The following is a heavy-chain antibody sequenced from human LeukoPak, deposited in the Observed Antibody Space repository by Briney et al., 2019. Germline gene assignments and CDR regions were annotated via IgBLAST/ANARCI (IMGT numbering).Heavy chain of an antibody. Sequence: GGSLRLSCTASGFTFSSYAMHWVRQAPGKGLEWVAVISYDGSNKYYADSVKGRFTISRDNSKNTLYLQMNSLGAEDTAVYYCARDRAAAGTRWFDPWGQGTLVTVSS. CDR2: ISYDGSNK. CDR3: ARDRAAAGTRWFDP. CDR1: GFTFSSYA. V-gene: IGHV3-30*01. D-gene: IGHD6-13*01. J-gene: IGHJ5*02.